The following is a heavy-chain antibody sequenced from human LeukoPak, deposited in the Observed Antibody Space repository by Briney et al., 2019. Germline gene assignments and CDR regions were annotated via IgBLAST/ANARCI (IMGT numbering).Heavy chain of an antibody. D-gene: IGHD3-22*01. V-gene: IGHV1-8*03. CDR1: GYDFLRYD. Sequence: AVKVSCQASGYDFLRYDINGVRLAPGQGLEWMGWMNPNKGNTGYAKKFQGRFTITRNTSISTAYMELSSLRSEDTAVYYCARGRRSYYYDSSGYYDLGYWGQGTLVTVSS. CDR3: ARGRRSYYYDSSGYYDLGY. CDR2: MNPNKGNT. J-gene: IGHJ4*02.